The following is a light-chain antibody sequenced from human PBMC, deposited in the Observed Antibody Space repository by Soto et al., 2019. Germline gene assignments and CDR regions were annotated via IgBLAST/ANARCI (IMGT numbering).Light chain of an antibody. J-gene: IGKJ1*01. Sequence: EIVMTQSPATLSVSPGETTRLSYRASQSINSDVAWYQQKVGQTPRLLIHGASARATGIAARFSGSGSGTDFTLTISRLEPEDFAVYYCQQYGSSPKTFGQGTKVDIK. CDR3: QQYGSSPKT. CDR2: GAS. V-gene: IGKV3-20*01. CDR1: QSINSD.